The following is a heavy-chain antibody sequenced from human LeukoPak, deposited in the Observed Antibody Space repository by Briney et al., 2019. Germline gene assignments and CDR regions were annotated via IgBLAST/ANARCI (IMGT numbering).Heavy chain of an antibody. CDR2: IYHSGST. J-gene: IGHJ3*02. Sequence: SETLSLTCTVSGYSISGGYYWGWIRQPPGKGLEWIGSIYHSGSTYYNPSLKSRVTISVDTSKNQFSLKLSSVTAADTAVYYCARPTTGVFDIWGQGTMVTVSS. CDR1: GYSISGGYY. V-gene: IGHV4-38-2*02. CDR3: ARPTTGVFDI. D-gene: IGHD1-1*01.